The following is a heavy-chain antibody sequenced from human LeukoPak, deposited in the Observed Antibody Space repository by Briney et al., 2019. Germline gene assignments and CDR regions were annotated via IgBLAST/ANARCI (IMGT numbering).Heavy chain of an antibody. V-gene: IGHV4-39*07. J-gene: IGHJ4*02. CDR2: INHSGST. D-gene: IGHD1-26*01. Sequence: SETLSLTCTVSGGSISSSSYYWGWIRQPPGKGLEWIGEINHSGSTNYNPSLKSRVTISVDTSKNQFSLKLSSVTAADTAVYYCASRTRYSGSYYPNNIADYWGQGTLVTVSS. CDR3: ASRTRYSGSYYPNNIADY. CDR1: GGSISSSSYY.